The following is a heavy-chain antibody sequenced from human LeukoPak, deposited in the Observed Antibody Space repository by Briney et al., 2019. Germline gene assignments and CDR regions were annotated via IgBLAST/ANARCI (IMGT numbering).Heavy chain of an antibody. CDR1: GGSFSGYY. Sequence: SETLSLTCAAYGGSFSGYYWSWIRQPPGKGLEWIGEINHSGSTNYNPSLKSRVTISVDTSKNQFSLKLSSVTAADTAVYYCARANVVVVAAKPNWFDPWGQGTLVTVSS. D-gene: IGHD2-15*01. J-gene: IGHJ5*02. V-gene: IGHV4-34*01. CDR2: INHSGST. CDR3: ARANVVVVAAKPNWFDP.